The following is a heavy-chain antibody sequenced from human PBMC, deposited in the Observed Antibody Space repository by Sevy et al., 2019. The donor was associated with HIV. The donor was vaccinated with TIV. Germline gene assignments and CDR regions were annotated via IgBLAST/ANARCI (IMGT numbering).Heavy chain of an antibody. CDR2: ISGSGDNS. J-gene: IGHJ4*02. Sequence: GGSLRLSCAASGFTFSGYALSWVRQAPGKGLEWVSGISGSGDNSYYADSVKGRFTISRDNSKNTLYLQMNILRAEDTAVYYCAKGDFYYDSSGDYLFDYWGQGTLVTVSS. CDR1: GFTFSGYA. V-gene: IGHV3-23*01. D-gene: IGHD3-22*01. CDR3: AKGDFYYDSSGDYLFDY.